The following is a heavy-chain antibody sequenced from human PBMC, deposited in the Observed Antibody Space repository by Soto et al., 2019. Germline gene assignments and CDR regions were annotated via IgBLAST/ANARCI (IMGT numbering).Heavy chain of an antibody. CDR2: ISWNSGSI. Sequence: SLRLSCAASGFTFDDYAMHWVRQAPGKGLEWVSGISWNSGSIGYADSVKGRFTISRDNAKNSLYLQMNSLRAEDTALYYCAKDDYSNYAYYFDYWGQGTLVTVSS. D-gene: IGHD4-4*01. CDR3: AKDDYSNYAYYFDY. V-gene: IGHV3-9*01. J-gene: IGHJ4*02. CDR1: GFTFDDYA.